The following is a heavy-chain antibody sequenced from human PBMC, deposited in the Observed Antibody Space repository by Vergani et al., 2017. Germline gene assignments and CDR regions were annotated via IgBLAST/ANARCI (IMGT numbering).Heavy chain of an antibody. CDR3: ARHLDTNSYTDL. Sequence: EVQLVQSGAEVKKPGESLKISCKGSGYSFTNYWIGWVRQRPGKGLEWMGIIYPGDSDNRYSPSFQGQVTISADESISTSYLQWSSLMTSDTAVYYCARHLDTNSYTDLWSRGTLVTVSS. CDR1: GYSFTNYW. V-gene: IGHV5-51*01. CDR2: IYPGDSDN. D-gene: IGHD5-18*01. J-gene: IGHJ2*01.